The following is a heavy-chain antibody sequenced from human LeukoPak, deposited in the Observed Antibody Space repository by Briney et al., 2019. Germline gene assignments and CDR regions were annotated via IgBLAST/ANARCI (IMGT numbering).Heavy chain of an antibody. D-gene: IGHD3-22*01. CDR2: IRYDGNSN. CDR1: GFTFRSYG. Sequence: GGSLRLSCAASGFTFRSYGMHWVRQAPGKGLEWVAFIRYDGNSNYYADSVKGRFTISRDNSRSTLYLQMNSLRAEDTAVYYCAKAEVISGNHGVYFDYWGQGTLVTVSS. J-gene: IGHJ4*02. V-gene: IGHV3-30*02. CDR3: AKAEVISGNHGVYFDY.